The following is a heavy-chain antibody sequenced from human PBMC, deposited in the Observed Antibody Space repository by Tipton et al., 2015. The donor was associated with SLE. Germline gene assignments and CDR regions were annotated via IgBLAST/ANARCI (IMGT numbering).Heavy chain of an antibody. V-gene: IGHV3-74*01. Sequence: SLRLSCAASGFAFSSHWMHWVRQAPGKGLVWVSHINSDGSSIRYADSMKGRFIISRDNAKNTLYLKMNSLRAEDTAVYYCARIHYYGSGSRDYWGQGTLVTVSS. D-gene: IGHD3-10*01. J-gene: IGHJ4*02. CDR3: ARIHYYGSGSRDY. CDR2: INSDGSSI. CDR1: GFAFSSHW.